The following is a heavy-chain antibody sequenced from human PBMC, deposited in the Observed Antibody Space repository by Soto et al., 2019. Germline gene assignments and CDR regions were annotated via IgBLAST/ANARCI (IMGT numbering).Heavy chain of an antibody. V-gene: IGHV3-11*01. CDR1: GFTFSDYY. CDR2: ISSSGSII. D-gene: IGHD6-13*01. CDR3: ARFPAAGRHYDYYGMDV. Sequence: QVQLVESGGGLVKPGGSLRLSCVGSGFTFSDYYMSWIRQAPGKGLEWVSYISSSGSIIYYADFVKGRFTISRDNAKNSLYLQMNSLRAEDTAVYYCARFPAAGRHYDYYGMDVWGQGTTVTVSS. J-gene: IGHJ6*02.